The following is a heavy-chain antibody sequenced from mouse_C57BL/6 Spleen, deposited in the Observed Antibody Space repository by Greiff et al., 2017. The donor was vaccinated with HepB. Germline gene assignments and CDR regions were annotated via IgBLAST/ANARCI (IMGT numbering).Heavy chain of an antibody. Sequence: VQLVESGAELVRPGASVTLSCKASGYTFTDYEMHWVKQTPVHGLEWIGAIDPETGGTAYNQKFKGKAILTADKSSSTAYMELRSLTSEDSAVYYCTDYGSSYWYFDVWGTGTTVTVSS. CDR2: IDPETGGT. CDR3: TDYGSSYWYFDV. J-gene: IGHJ1*03. CDR1: GYTFTDYE. D-gene: IGHD1-1*01. V-gene: IGHV1-15*01.